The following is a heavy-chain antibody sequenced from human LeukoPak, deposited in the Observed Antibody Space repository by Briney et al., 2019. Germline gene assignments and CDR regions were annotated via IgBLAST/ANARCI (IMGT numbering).Heavy chain of an antibody. CDR2: IYPGDSDT. J-gene: IGHJ4*02. V-gene: IGHV5-51*01. Sequence: GESLKISCKGSGYSFTSYWIGWVRQIPGKGLEWMRIIYPGDSDTRYSPSFQGQVTISADKSISTAYLQWSSLKASDTAMYYCARQAEIAAAGTRYFDYWGQGTLVTVSS. CDR3: ARQAEIAAAGTRYFDY. D-gene: IGHD6-13*01. CDR1: GYSFTSYW.